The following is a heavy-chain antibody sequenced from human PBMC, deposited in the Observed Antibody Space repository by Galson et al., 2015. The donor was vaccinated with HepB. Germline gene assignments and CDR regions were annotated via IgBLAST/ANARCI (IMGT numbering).Heavy chain of an antibody. CDR3: ARDPFAWFGELQSETNAFDI. CDR2: ISYDGSNK. CDR1: GFTFSSYA. Sequence: SLRLSCAASGFTFSSYAMHWVRQAPGKGLGWVAVISYDGSNKYYADSVKGRFTISRDNSKNTLYLQMNSLRAEDTAVYYCARDPFAWFGELQSETNAFDIWGQGTMVTVSS. J-gene: IGHJ3*02. V-gene: IGHV3-30-3*01. D-gene: IGHD3-10*01.